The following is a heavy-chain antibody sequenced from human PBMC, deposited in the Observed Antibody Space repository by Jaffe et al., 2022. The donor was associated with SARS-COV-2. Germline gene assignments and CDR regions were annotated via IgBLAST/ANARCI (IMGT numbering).Heavy chain of an antibody. CDR2: IWYDGSNK. CDR1: GFTFSSYG. D-gene: IGHD2-2*01. CDR3: ASEDSRQLHAYGMDV. Sequence: QVQLVESGGGVVQPGRSLRLSCAASGFTFSSYGMHWVRQAPGKGLEWVAVIWYDGSNKYYADSVKGRFTISRDNSKNTLYLQMNSLRAEDTAVYYCASEDSRQLHAYGMDVWGQGTTVTVSS. J-gene: IGHJ6*02. V-gene: IGHV3-33*01.